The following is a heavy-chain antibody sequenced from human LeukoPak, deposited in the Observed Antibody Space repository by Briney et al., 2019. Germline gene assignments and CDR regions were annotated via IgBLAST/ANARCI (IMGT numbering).Heavy chain of an antibody. V-gene: IGHV5-51*01. Sequence: GESLKISCKGSGYSFTSYWIGWVRQMPGKGLEWMGIIYPGDSDTRYSPSFQGQVTISADKSISTAYLQWSSLKASDTAMYYCARRFTGSSSWYAPRGYFDYWAREPWSPSPQ. CDR3: ARRFTGSSSWYAPRGYFDY. CDR2: IYPGDSDT. D-gene: IGHD6-13*01. CDR1: GYSFTSYW. J-gene: IGHJ4*02.